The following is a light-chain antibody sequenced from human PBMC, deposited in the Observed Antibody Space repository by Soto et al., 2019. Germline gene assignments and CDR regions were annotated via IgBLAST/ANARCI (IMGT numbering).Light chain of an antibody. J-gene: IGKJ5*01. CDR2: DAS. CDR1: QSMSRW. Sequence: DIQMTQSPSTLSASVGDRVTINCRASQSMSRWLAWYQQKPGKAPQALIYDASSLKSGVPSRFSGNGSGTEFTLTISSLQPDDFATYYCQQYNTYSTFGQGTRLEI. V-gene: IGKV1-5*01. CDR3: QQYNTYST.